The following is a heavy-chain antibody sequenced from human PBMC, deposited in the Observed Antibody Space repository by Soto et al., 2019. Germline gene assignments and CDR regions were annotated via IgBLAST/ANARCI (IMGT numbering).Heavy chain of an antibody. Sequence: PGGSLRLSCAASGFTFSNAWMSWVRQAPGKGLEWVGRIKSKTDGGTTDYAAPVKGRFTISRDDSKNTLYLQMNSLKTEDTAVYYCTTQYYDILTGYYNVFDYWGQGTLVTVSS. J-gene: IGHJ4*02. CDR3: TTQYYDILTGYYNVFDY. CDR1: GFTFSNAW. CDR2: IKSKTDGGTT. D-gene: IGHD3-9*01. V-gene: IGHV3-15*01.